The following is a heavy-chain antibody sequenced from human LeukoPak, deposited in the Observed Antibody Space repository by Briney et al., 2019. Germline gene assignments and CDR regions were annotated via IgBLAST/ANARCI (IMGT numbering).Heavy chain of an antibody. D-gene: IGHD3-3*01. CDR1: GYTFTSYG. Sequence: ASVKASCKASGYTFTSYGISWVRQAPGQGLEWMGWISAYNGNTNYAQKLQGRVTMTTDTSTSTAYMELRSLRSDDTAVYYCARDHPYYDFWSGLWGSNWFDPWGQGTLVTVSS. J-gene: IGHJ5*02. V-gene: IGHV1-18*01. CDR2: ISAYNGNT. CDR3: ARDHPYYDFWSGLWGSNWFDP.